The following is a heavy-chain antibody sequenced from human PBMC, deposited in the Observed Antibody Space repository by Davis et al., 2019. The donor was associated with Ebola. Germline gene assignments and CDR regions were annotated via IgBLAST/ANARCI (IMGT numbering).Heavy chain of an antibody. CDR1: GFTVSSDY. J-gene: IGHJ4*02. D-gene: IGHD6-19*01. CDR3: ARTPGEYTSGWYYFDY. CDR2: IYSGGST. Sequence: GGSLRLSCVASGFTVSSDYMSWVRQAPGKGLEWVSVIYSGGSTYYADSVNGRFTISRDNSKNLLYLRMNSLRAEDTAIYFCARTPGEYTSGWYYFDYWGQGTLVTVSS. V-gene: IGHV3-53*01.